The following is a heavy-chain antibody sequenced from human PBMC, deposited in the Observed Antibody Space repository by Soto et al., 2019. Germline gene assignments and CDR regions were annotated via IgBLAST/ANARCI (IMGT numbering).Heavy chain of an antibody. V-gene: IGHV3-21*01. CDR2: ISSSSSYI. CDR3: ARDLYSSSARYFDD. J-gene: IGHJ4*02. D-gene: IGHD6-6*01. CDR1: GFTFSSYS. Sequence: GGSLRLSCAASGFTFSSYSMNWVRQAPGKGLEWVSSISSSSSYIYYADSVKGRFTISRDNAKNSLYLQMNSLRAEDTAVYYCARDLYSSSARYFDDWGQGPLVTVSS.